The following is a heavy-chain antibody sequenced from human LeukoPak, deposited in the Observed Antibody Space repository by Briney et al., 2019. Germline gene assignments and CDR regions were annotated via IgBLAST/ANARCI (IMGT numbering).Heavy chain of an antibody. CDR1: GGSISSFY. V-gene: IGHV4-59*01. Sequence: SETLSLTCTVSGGSISSFYWSWIRQPPGKGLEWIGYIYYSGSTNYSPSLKSRLTISVDTSKNQFSLKLSSVTAADTAVYYCARTYGSSGLGYFDLWGRGTLVTVSS. J-gene: IGHJ2*01. D-gene: IGHD6-13*01. CDR3: ARTYGSSGLGYFDL. CDR2: IYYSGST.